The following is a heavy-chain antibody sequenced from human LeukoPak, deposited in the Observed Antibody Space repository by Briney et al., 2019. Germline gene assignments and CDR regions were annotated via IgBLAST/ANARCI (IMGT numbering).Heavy chain of an antibody. CDR3: ARGKIAARDY. V-gene: IGHV3-48*03. CDR2: ISRSATTI. Sequence: GGSLRLSCAASGFTFSSYEMNWVRQAPGKGLEWVSSISRSATTIYYADSVKGRFTISRDNAKNSLYLQMNSLRAEDTAVYYCARGKIAARDYWGQGTLVTVSS. J-gene: IGHJ4*02. CDR1: GFTFSSYE. D-gene: IGHD6-6*01.